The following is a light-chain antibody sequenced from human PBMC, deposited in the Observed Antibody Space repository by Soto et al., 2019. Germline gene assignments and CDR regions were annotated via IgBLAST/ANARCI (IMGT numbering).Light chain of an antibody. V-gene: IGKV1-5*01. CDR1: QSISSW. Sequence: DIQMTQSPSTLSASVVDRVTITCRASQSISSWLAWYQQKPGKAPKLLIYDASSLESGVPSRFSGSGSGTEFTLTISSLQPDDFATHYCQQYNSYTWTFGQGTKVDIK. CDR2: DAS. CDR3: QQYNSYTWT. J-gene: IGKJ1*01.